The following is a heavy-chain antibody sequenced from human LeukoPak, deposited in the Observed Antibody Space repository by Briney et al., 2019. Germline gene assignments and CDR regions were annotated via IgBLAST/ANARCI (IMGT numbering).Heavy chain of an antibody. V-gene: IGHV3-33*01. Sequence: GGSLRLSCAASAFTFSSYGMHWVRQAPGKGLEWVAVIWYDGSNKYYADSVKGRFTISRDNSKNTLYLQMNSLRAEDTAVYYCARDFGRSGRGRGSPSFDPWGQGTLVTVSS. CDR2: IWYDGSNK. CDR1: AFTFSSYG. CDR3: ARDFGRSGRGRGSPSFDP. D-gene: IGHD6-19*01. J-gene: IGHJ5*02.